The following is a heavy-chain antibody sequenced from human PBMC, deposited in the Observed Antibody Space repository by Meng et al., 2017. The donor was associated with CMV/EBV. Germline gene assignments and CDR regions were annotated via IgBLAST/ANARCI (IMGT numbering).Heavy chain of an antibody. V-gene: IGHV3-30-3*01. Sequence: GGSLRLSCAASGFTFSSYAMHWVRQAPGKGLEWVAVISYDGSNKYYADSVKGRFTISRDNSKNTLYLQMNSLRAEDTAVYYCARVGALPTFYGMDVWGQGTTVPSP. CDR3: ARVGALPTFYGMDV. CDR2: ISYDGSNK. D-gene: IGHD1-1*01. J-gene: IGHJ6*02. CDR1: GFTFSSYA.